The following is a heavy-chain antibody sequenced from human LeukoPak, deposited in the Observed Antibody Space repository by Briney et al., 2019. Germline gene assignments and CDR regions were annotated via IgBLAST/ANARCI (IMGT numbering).Heavy chain of an antibody. D-gene: IGHD3-3*01. CDR1: GYSFTSYW. V-gene: IGHV5-51*01. CDR2: IYPGDSDT. CDR3: ARRGELPDYDFWSGYSGLVSAPGGWFDP. Sequence: GESLKISCKGSGYSFTSYWIGWVRQMPGKGLEWMGIIYPGDSDTRYSPSFQGQVTISADKSISTAYLQWSSLKASDTAMYYCARRGELPDYDFWSGYSGLVSAPGGWFDPWGQGTLVTVSS. J-gene: IGHJ5*02.